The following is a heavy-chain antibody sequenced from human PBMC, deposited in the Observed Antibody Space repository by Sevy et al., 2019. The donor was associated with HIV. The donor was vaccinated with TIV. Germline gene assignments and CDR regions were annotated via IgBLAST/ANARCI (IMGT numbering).Heavy chain of an antibody. D-gene: IGHD3-16*02. CDR2: IYHSGST. Sequence: SETLSLTCAVSGGSISSSNWWSWVRQPPGKGLEWIGEIYHSGSTNYNPSLKSRVTISVDKSKNQFSLKLSSVTAADTAVYYCARDRGGMITFGGVIVITHYSDYWGQGTLVTVSS. V-gene: IGHV4-4*02. CDR3: ARDRGGMITFGGVIVITHYSDY. J-gene: IGHJ4*02. CDR1: GGSISSSNW.